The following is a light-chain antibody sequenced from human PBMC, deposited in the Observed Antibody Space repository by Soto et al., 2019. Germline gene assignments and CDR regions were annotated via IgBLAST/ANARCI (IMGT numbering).Light chain of an antibody. Sequence: QSALTQSASVSGSPGQWISIPCAGTSXDIGSYNTVSWYQHHPGKAPKLLIYEGTKRPSGVSHRFSGSKSGNTASPTISGLQPEDEADYYCCSFAGFNTYVFGTGTKLAVL. J-gene: IGLJ1*01. CDR2: EGT. V-gene: IGLV2-23*01. CDR3: CSFAGFNTYV. CDR1: SXDIGSYNT.